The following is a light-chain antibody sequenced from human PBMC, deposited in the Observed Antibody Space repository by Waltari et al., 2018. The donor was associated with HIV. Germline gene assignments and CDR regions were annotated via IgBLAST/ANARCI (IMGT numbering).Light chain of an antibody. CDR1: SSDIGASNF. CDR2: EVS. J-gene: IGLJ2*01. V-gene: IGLV2-14*01. Sequence: QSALTQPASVSGSPGKSITISCIGSSSDIGASNFVSWYQQRPGKAPKLMSYEVSDRPSGSSYRVAVSKSCITSSLTISVLQADDEADYYCASYTRSGILLFGGGTRLTVL. CDR3: ASYTRSGILL.